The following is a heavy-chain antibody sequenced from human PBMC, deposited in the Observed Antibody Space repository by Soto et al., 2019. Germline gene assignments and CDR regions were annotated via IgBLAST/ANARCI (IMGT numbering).Heavy chain of an antibody. J-gene: IGHJ4*02. CDR2: IYYTGST. V-gene: IGHV4-31*03. CDR1: GASIRSGGYY. Sequence: SETLSLTCSVSGASIRSGGYYWSWLRQSPGKGLEWIGHIYYTGSTFYSPSLKSRLTISLDTPENQFSLDLNSVTTADTAMYYCARIEMASIKWGRGTLVTVSS. D-gene: IGHD5-12*01. CDR3: ARIEMASIK.